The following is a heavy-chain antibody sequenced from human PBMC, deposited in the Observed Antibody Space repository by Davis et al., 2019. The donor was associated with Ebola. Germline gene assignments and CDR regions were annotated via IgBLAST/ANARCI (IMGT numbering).Heavy chain of an antibody. CDR2: ISYDGSNK. Sequence: GESLKISCAASGFTFSSYGMHWVRQAPGKGLEWVAVISYDGSNKYYADSVKGRFTISRDNSKNTLYLQMNSLRAEDTAVYYCAKVGMTTVVHDAFDIWGKGTMVTVSS. CDR3: AKVGMTTVVHDAFDI. V-gene: IGHV3-30*18. CDR1: GFTFSSYG. D-gene: IGHD4-23*01. J-gene: IGHJ3*02.